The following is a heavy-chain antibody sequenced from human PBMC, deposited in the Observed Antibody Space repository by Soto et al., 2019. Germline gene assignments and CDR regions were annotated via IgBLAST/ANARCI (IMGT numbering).Heavy chain of an antibody. CDR3: ARDGPNLYSSSSVDY. CDR2: ISAYNGNT. Sequence: ASVKVSCKASGYTFTSYGISWVRQAPGQGLEWMGWISAYNGNTNYAQKLQGRVTMTTDTSTSTAYMELRSLRSDDTAVYYCARDGPNLYSSSSVDYWGQVTLVAVAS. J-gene: IGHJ4*02. V-gene: IGHV1-18*04. D-gene: IGHD6-13*01. CDR1: GYTFTSYG.